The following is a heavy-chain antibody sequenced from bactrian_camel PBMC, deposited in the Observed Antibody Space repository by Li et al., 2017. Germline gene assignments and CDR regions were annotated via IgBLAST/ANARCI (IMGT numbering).Heavy chain of an antibody. J-gene: IGHJ4*01. CDR3: AADPKRARPYCGGAYFQHLGEYSD. CDR2: IASDGTK. Sequence: HVQLVESGGGSVQAGGSPKLSCTASGYNFGVCGMGWYRQAPGEERELVSTIASDGTKSYADSVKGRFTVSRDNAKNTVALQMNSLKSEDTAMYYCAADPKRARPYCGGAYFQHLGEYSDWGQGTQVTVS. D-gene: IGHD2*01. V-gene: IGHV3S53*01. CDR1: GYNFGVCG.